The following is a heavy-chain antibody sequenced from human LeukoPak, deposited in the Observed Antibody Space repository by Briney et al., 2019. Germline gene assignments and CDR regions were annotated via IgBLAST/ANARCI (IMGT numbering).Heavy chain of an antibody. J-gene: IGHJ3*02. CDR3: AREVNYGDYGDNAFDI. CDR1: TGSISNSSYY. Sequence: SETLSLTCTVSTGSISNSSYYWGWFRQPPGKGLEWIGSIYYSGDTYSTPSLKRRVTVSLDTSNNQFSLRLSSVTAADTAVYYCAREVNYGDYGDNAFDIWGQGTMVTVSS. D-gene: IGHD4-17*01. CDR2: IYYSGDT. V-gene: IGHV4-39*07.